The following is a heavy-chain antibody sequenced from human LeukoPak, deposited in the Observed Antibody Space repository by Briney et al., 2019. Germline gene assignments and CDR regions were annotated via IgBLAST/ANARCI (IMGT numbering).Heavy chain of an antibody. CDR1: GFTFSSYA. CDR2: VSSNGGST. D-gene: IGHD6-13*01. Sequence: GGSLRLSCAASGFTFSSYAMSWVRQAPGKGLEWVSGVSSNGGSTYYADSVKGRFTISRDNSKNTLYLQMNSLRAEDTAAYYCAKKGIAGGANWFDPWGQGTLVTVSS. V-gene: IGHV3-23*01. J-gene: IGHJ5*02. CDR3: AKKGIAGGANWFDP.